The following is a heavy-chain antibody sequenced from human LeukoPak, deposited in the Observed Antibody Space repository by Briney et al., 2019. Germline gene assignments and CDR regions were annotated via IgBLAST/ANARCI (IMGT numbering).Heavy chain of an antibody. J-gene: IGHJ6*03. Sequence: GGSLRLSCAASGFTFSSYSMNWVRQAPGKGLEWVSSINRDSYIYYADSVKGRFTVSRDNAKNSLFLQMNSLGAEDTAVYYCARVIYYHYYYMDVWGKGTTVTVSS. V-gene: IGHV3-21*01. CDR2: INRDSYI. CDR3: ARVIYYHYYYMDV. CDR1: GFTFSSYS.